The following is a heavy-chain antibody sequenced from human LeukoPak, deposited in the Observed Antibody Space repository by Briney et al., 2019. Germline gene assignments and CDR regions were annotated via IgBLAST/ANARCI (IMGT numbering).Heavy chain of an antibody. J-gene: IGHJ6*02. CDR1: GFTFSSYA. D-gene: IGHD6-13*01. CDR2: ISYDGSNK. Sequence: PGGSLRLSCAASGFTFSSYAMHWVRQAPGKGLEWVAVISYDGSNKYYADSVKGRFTISRDNSKNTLYPQMNSLRAEDTAVYHCASLSAYSSSWERYYYYGMDVWGQGTTVTVSS. V-gene: IGHV3-30-3*01. CDR3: ASLSAYSSSWERYYYYGMDV.